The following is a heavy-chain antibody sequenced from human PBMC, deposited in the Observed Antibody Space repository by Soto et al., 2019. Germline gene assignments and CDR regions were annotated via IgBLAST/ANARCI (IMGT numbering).Heavy chain of an antibody. CDR3: AKMGSDSGYYADP. J-gene: IGHJ5*02. CDR1: GCTFSSYS. Sequence: GGSLRLSCAASGCTFSSYSMNWVRQAPGKGLEWVSSISSSSSYIYYADSVKGRFTISRDNAKNSLYLQMNSLRAEDTAVYYCAKMGSDSGYYADPWGQGTLVTVSS. V-gene: IGHV3-21*01. CDR2: ISSSSSYI. D-gene: IGHD5-12*01.